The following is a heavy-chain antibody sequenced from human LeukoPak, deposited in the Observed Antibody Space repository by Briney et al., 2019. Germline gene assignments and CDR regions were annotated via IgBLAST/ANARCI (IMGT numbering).Heavy chain of an antibody. J-gene: IGHJ4*02. D-gene: IGHD3-22*01. V-gene: IGHV1-18*01. CDR2: ISAYNGNT. Sequence: RASVKVSCKASGYTFTSYGISWVRQAPGQGLEWMGWISAYNGNTNYAQKLQGRVTMTTDTSTSTAYMELRSLRSDDTAVYYCARASVDSSGYYYYFDYWGQGTLVTVSS. CDR3: ARASVDSSGYYYYFDY. CDR1: GYTFTSYG.